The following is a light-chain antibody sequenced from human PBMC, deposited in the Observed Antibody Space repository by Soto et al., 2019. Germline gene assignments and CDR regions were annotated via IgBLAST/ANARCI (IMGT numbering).Light chain of an antibody. J-gene: IGKJ1*01. CDR1: QSVSSSY. CDR2: GAS. CDR3: QQYGSSPGT. V-gene: IGKV3-20*01. Sequence: EIVLTQSPGTLSLSPGERATLSCRASQSVSSSYLAWYQQKPGQAPRLLIYGASSRATGIPVRFSGSGSGTDFTLTISRLEPEDFAVYYWQQYGSSPGTFGQGTNVEIK.